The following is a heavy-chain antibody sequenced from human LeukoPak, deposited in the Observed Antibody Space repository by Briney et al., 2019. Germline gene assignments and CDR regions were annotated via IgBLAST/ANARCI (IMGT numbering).Heavy chain of an antibody. CDR1: EFTFGDYA. D-gene: IGHD2-2*01. CDR3: ARGGVYCSSVSCSVDY. V-gene: IGHV3-49*03. J-gene: IGHJ4*02. Sequence: PGGSLRLSCTASEFTFGDYAMSWFRQAPGKGLEWVGFIRSKAYGGTTENAASVKGRFTISRDDSKSIAYLQMNSLKTEDTAVYYCARGGVYCSSVSCSVDYWGQGILVTVSS. CDR2: IRSKAYGGTT.